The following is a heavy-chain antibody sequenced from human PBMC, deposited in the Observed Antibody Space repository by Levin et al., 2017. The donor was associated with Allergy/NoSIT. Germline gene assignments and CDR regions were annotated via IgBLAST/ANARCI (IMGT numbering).Heavy chain of an antibody. D-gene: IGHD1-26*01. V-gene: IGHV3-9*01. Sequence: GGSLRLSCAASGFTFGNYAMHWVRQAPGKGLEWLSGISWNSGSIGFADSVKGRFIISRDNAKNSLYLQMNSLRAEDTALYYCVKSSGNYLRDFQHWGQGALVTVSS. J-gene: IGHJ1*01. CDR1: GFTFGNYA. CDR2: ISWNSGSI. CDR3: VKSSGNYLRDFQH.